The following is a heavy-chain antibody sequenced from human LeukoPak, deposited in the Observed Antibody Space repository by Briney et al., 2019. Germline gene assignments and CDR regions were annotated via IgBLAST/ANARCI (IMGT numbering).Heavy chain of an antibody. CDR2: MNPNSGNT. CDR1: GYTFTSYD. Sequence: ASVKVSCKASGYTFTSYDINWVRQATGQGLEWMGWMNPNSGNTGYAQKFQGRVTMTRNTSISTAYMELSSLRSEDTAVYYCAMGIAVAGIDRGIWFDPWGQGTLVTVSS. V-gene: IGHV1-8*01. J-gene: IGHJ5*02. D-gene: IGHD6-19*01. CDR3: AMGIAVAGIDRGIWFDP.